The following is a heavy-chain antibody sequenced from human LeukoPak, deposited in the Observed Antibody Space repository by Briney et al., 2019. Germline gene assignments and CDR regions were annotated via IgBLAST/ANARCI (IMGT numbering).Heavy chain of an antibody. CDR2: ISYDGSNK. CDR3: AKDHRPGGIDY. Sequence: TGRSLRLSCAASGFTFSSYAMNWVRQAPGKGLEWVAVISYDGSNKYYADSVKGRFTISRDNSKNTLYLQMNSLRAEDTAVYYCAKDHRPGGIDYWGQGTLVTVSS. CDR1: GFTFSSYA. D-gene: IGHD3-16*01. J-gene: IGHJ4*02. V-gene: IGHV3-30*04.